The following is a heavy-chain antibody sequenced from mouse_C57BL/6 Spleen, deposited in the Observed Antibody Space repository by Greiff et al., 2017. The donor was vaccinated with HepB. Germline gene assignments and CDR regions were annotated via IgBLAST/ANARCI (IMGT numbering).Heavy chain of an antibody. CDR1: GYAFTNYL. D-gene: IGHD2-4*01. CDR3: ARYYDDDGWYFDV. Sequence: VQLQQSGAELVRPGTSVKVSCKASGYAFTNYLIEWVKQRPGQGLEWIGVINPGSGGTNYNEKFKGKATLTADKSSSTAYMQLSSLTSEDSAVYFCARYYDDDGWYFDVWGTGTTVTVSS. CDR2: INPGSGGT. V-gene: IGHV1-54*01. J-gene: IGHJ1*03.